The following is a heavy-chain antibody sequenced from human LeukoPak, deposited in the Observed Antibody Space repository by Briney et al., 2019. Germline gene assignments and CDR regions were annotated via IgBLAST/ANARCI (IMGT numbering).Heavy chain of an antibody. CDR3: AKLQLWPRSYFDY. Sequence: GSLRLSCAASGFTFSSYAMSWVRQALGKGLEWVSAISGSGGSPYYADSVKGRFTISRDNSKNMLYLQMNSLRAEDTAVYYCAKLQLWPRSYFDYWGQGTLVTVSS. CDR1: GFTFSSYA. D-gene: IGHD5-18*01. CDR2: ISGSGGSP. J-gene: IGHJ4*02. V-gene: IGHV3-23*01.